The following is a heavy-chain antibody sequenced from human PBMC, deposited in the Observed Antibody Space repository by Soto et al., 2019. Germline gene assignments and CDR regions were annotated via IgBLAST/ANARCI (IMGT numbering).Heavy chain of an antibody. Sequence: PGGSLRLSCAASGFSFSTYAMSWVRQAPGKGLEWVSTISGTGGTTDYADSVKGRFTISRDNSKNTLFIQMNSLRAEDTAVYYCSEGRGDTSLVTGLFYYGMDAWGQGTTVTVSS. D-gene: IGHD5-18*01. V-gene: IGHV3-23*01. J-gene: IGHJ6*02. CDR1: GFSFSTYA. CDR3: SEGRGDTSLVTGLFYYGMDA. CDR2: ISGTGGTT.